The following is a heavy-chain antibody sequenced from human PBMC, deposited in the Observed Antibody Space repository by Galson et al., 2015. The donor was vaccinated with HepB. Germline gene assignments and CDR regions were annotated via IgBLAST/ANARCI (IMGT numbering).Heavy chain of an antibody. J-gene: IGHJ5*02. CDR2: VYYRGTT. Sequence: TLSLTCAVSGGSISSGGYAWSWIRRPPGKGLEYIGYVYYRGTTYYNPSLKSRLTISVDVSKNQFSLKLSSVTAADTAVYYCARGLRSAWFVDWFDPWGRGTLVTGSS. CDR3: ARGLRSAWFVDWFDP. D-gene: IGHD6-19*01. V-gene: IGHV4-30-4*07. CDR1: GGSISSGGYA.